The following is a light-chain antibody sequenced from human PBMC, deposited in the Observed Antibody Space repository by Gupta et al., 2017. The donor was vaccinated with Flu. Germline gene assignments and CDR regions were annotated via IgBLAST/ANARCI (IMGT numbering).Light chain of an antibody. CDR1: QSVYSY. J-gene: IGKJ4*01. CDR2: ETS. Sequence: EIVLTQSPDTLVLSPGERATLSCRASQSVYSYLGWYQQKPGQAPRLLIYETSNRDTGIPARFSGSGSGKDLTLTINSREQEDYAVYYCQQRDHWPPVTFGGGTXVEIK. V-gene: IGKV3-11*01. CDR3: QQRDHWPPVT.